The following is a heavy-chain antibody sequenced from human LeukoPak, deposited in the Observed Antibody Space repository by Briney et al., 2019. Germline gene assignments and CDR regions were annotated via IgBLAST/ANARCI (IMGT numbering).Heavy chain of an antibody. CDR1: GFTFSSYS. Sequence: GGSLRLSCAASGFTFSSYSLNWVRQAPGRGLEWVSFISSSSITIYYADSVKGRFTISRDNAEKSLYLQMNSLRAEDTAVYYCARDRGGSYSAIDYWGQGTLVTVSS. V-gene: IGHV3-48*04. CDR2: ISSSSITI. D-gene: IGHD2-15*01. J-gene: IGHJ4*02. CDR3: ARDRGGSYSAIDY.